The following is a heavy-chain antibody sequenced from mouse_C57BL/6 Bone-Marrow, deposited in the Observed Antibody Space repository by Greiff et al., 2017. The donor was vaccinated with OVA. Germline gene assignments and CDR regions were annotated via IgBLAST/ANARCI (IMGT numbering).Heavy chain of an antibody. D-gene: IGHD4-1*01. CDR3: ARNTDWDLYYFDY. Sequence: QVQLKQSGPGLVQPSQSLSITCTVSGFSLTSYGVHWVRQSPGKGLEWLGVIWSGGSTDYNAAFISRLSISKDNSKSQVFLKMNSLQADDTAIYYWARNTDWDLYYFDYWGQGTTLTVSS. V-gene: IGHV2-2*01. CDR1: GFSLTSYG. CDR2: IWSGGST. J-gene: IGHJ2*01.